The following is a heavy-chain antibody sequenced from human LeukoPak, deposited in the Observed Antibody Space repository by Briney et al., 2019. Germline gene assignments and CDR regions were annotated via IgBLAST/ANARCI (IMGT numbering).Heavy chain of an antibody. V-gene: IGHV5-51*01. J-gene: IGHJ6*03. CDR1: GYIFPNYW. D-gene: IGHD3-16*01. CDR2: IYAGDSDT. CDR3: ARRGGGRDYYYMDV. Sequence: GESLKISCKGAGYIFPNYWLGWVRQMPGKGLEWMGFIYAGDSDTTYSPSFQGQVTISADKSINTVYLQWSNLKASDTATYYCARRGGGRDYYYMDVWGKGTTVTVSS.